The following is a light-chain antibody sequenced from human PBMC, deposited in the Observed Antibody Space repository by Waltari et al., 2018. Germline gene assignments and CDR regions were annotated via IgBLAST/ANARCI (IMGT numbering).Light chain of an antibody. V-gene: IGLV2-14*03. J-gene: IGLJ2*01. CDR1: SSDIGYYNY. CDR2: DVS. CDR3: STLTSSNTLL. Sequence: QSALTQPASVSGSPGQSITISCSGTSSDIGYYNYVSWYQQHPGKAPKLMIYDVSDRPSGVSNRFSGSKSDNPASLTISGLQAEDEADYYCSTLTSSNTLLFGGGTKLTVL.